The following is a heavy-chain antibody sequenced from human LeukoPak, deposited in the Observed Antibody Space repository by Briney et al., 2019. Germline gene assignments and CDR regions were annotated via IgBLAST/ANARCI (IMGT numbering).Heavy chain of an antibody. CDR2: IYYSGST. V-gene: IGHV4-39*01. D-gene: IGHD3-3*01. CDR1: GGSISSSSYY. Sequence: SETLSLTCTVSGGSISSSSYYWGWIRQPPGKGLEWIGSIYYSGSTYYNPSLKGRVTISVDTSKNQFSLKLSSVTAADTAVYYCASRLSVYYDFWSGYYGYWGQGTLVTVSS. J-gene: IGHJ4*02. CDR3: ASRLSVYYDFWSGYYGY.